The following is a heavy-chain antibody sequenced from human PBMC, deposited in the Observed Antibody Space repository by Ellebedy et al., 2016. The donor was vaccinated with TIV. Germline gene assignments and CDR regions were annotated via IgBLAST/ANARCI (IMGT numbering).Heavy chain of an antibody. Sequence: GGSLRLSXAASGFTFSSYCMHWVRQAPGKGLEWVAVIWYDGSNKYYADSVKGRFTISRDNSKNTLYLQMNSLRAEDTAVYYCAREPMVRGVIRRGYAIDVWGQGTTVTVSS. J-gene: IGHJ6*02. V-gene: IGHV3-33*01. CDR2: IWYDGSNK. CDR1: GFTFSSYC. CDR3: AREPMVRGVIRRGYAIDV. D-gene: IGHD3-10*01.